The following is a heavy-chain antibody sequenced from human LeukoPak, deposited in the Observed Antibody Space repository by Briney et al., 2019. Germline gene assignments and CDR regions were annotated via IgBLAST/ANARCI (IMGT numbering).Heavy chain of an antibody. V-gene: IGHV4-34*01. J-gene: IGHJ3*02. CDR1: GESFSGYY. Sequence: SETLSLTCAVYGESFSGYYRSWISQPPGKGLEWIGEINHSGSTNYNPSLKSRVTISVDTSKNQFSLKLSSVTAADTAVYYCARGGCSSTSCYAVLDAFDIWGQGAMVTVSS. CDR2: INHSGST. D-gene: IGHD2-2*01. CDR3: ARGGCSSTSCYAVLDAFDI.